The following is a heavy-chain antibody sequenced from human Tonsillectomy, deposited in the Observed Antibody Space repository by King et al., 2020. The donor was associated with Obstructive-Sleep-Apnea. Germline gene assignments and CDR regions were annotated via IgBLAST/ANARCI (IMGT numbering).Heavy chain of an antibody. D-gene: IGHD7-27*01. CDR3: ARDTHTDHWGVDY. J-gene: IGHJ4*02. CDR1: GFTFSNYA. CDR2: ISKDGSDK. V-gene: IGHV3-30*04. Sequence: VQLVESGGGLVQPGRSLRPSCAAAGFTFSNYAMHWVRQPPGKGLEWVGVISKDGSDKYYADSVKGRFTISRDNSNNMLYLQMNSLRPYDTAVYYCARDTHTDHWGVDYWGQGTLVTVSS.